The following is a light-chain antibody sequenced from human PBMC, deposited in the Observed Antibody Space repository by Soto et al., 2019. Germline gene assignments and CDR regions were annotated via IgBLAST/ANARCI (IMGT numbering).Light chain of an antibody. CDR2: EVS. CDR3: MSYKDRTSLV. Sequence: QSVLTQPASVSGSPGQSITISCTGTSSDVGGYKYVSWYQHHPGKAPKLMIYEVSNRPSGVSNRFSGSKSGNTASLTISGLQAEDEADYYCMSYKDRTSLVFGTGTKVTGL. J-gene: IGLJ1*01. V-gene: IGLV2-14*01. CDR1: SSDVGGYKY.